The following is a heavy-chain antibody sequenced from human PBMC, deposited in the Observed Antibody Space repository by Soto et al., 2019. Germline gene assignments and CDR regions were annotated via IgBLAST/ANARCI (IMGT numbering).Heavy chain of an antibody. CDR1: GYTFTSYD. J-gene: IGHJ5*02. CDR2: MNPNGGNT. D-gene: IGHD3-10*01. Sequence: ASVKVSCKXSGYTFTSYDINWVRQATGQGLEWMGWMNPNGGNTGYAQKFQGRVTMTRNTSISTAYMELSSLRSEDTAVYYCARVLRGVKNWFDPWGQGTLVTVSS. V-gene: IGHV1-8*01. CDR3: ARVLRGVKNWFDP.